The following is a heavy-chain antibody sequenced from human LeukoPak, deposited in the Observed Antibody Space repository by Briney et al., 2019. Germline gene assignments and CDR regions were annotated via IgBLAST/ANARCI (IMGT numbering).Heavy chain of an antibody. J-gene: IGHJ3*02. CDR3: ARNLWFGESSDAFDM. D-gene: IGHD3-10*01. Sequence: ASVKVSCKASGYTFTGYYMHWVRQAPGQGLEWMGWINPNSGGTNYAQKFQGRVTMTRDTSISTAYMELSRLRSDDTAVYYCARNLWFGESSDAFDMWGQGTMVTVSS. CDR1: GYTFTGYY. V-gene: IGHV1-2*02. CDR2: INPNSGGT.